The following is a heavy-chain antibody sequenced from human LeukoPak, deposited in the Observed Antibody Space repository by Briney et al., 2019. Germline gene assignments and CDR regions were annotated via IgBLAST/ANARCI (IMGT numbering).Heavy chain of an antibody. CDR3: ARTPLLLWFGESNWFDP. V-gene: IGHV1-8*01. CDR2: MNPNSGNT. D-gene: IGHD3-10*01. CDR1: GYTFTSYD. J-gene: IGHJ5*02. Sequence: ASVKVSCKASGYTFTSYDINWVRQATGQGLEWMGWMNPNSGNTGYAQKFQGRVTMTRNTSISTAYMELSSLRSEDTAVYYCARTPLLLWFGESNWFDPWGQGTLVTVSS.